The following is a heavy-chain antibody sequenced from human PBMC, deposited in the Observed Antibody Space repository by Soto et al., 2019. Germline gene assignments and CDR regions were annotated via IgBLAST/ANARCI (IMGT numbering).Heavy chain of an antibody. V-gene: IGHV1-69*01. CDR2: IIPVFGAA. J-gene: IGHJ3*01. CDR1: GGAFSTSD. Sequence: QVHLVQSGAEVKMPGSSVRVSSASSGGAFSTSDIGWVRQAPGQGLEWMGGIIPVFGAANYAQKFKGRVTITADESTRTAYLEMSSLKPEDTATYYCARDPRSGWAHDAFDVWGPGTSIIVSS. D-gene: IGHD3-22*01. CDR3: ARDPRSGWAHDAFDV.